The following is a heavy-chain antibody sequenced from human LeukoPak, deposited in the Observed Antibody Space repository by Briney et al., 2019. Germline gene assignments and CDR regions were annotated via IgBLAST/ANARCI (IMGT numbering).Heavy chain of an antibody. J-gene: IGHJ4*02. CDR1: GFTFSSYS. V-gene: IGHV3-21*01. Sequence: GGSLRLSCAASGFTFSSYSMNWVRQAPGKGLEWVSSISSSSSYMYYADSVKGRFTISRDNAKNSLYLQMNSLRAEDTAVYYCARASGYSGYDDFFYWGQGTLVTVSS. D-gene: IGHD5-12*01. CDR2: ISSSSSYM. CDR3: ARASGYSGYDDFFY.